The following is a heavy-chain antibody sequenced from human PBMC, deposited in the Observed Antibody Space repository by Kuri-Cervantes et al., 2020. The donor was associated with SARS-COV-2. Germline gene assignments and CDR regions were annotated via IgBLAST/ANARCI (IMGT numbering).Heavy chain of an antibody. D-gene: IGHD6-6*01. CDR2: MYSSGTT. CDR3: AQYSSSYLNDAFDI. J-gene: IGHJ3*02. V-gene: IGHV4-59*01. CDR1: GGSISSYY. Sequence: ESLKISCTVSGGSISSYYWSWIRRPPGKGLEWIGYMYSSGTTNSNPSLKSRVTMSLDTSKKKFSLKLSSVTAADTAVYYCAQYSSSYLNDAFDIWGQGTMVTVSS.